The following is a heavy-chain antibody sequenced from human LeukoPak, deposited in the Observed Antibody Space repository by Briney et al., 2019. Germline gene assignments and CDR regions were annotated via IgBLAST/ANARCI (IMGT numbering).Heavy chain of an antibody. V-gene: IGHV1-2*02. J-gene: IGHJ5*02. CDR2: INPNSGGT. CDR1: GYTFTGYY. CDR3: AREGHAFYIAAAGSWFDP. Sequence: ASVKVSCKASGYTFTGYYMHWVRQAPGQGLEWMGWINPNSGGTNYAQKFQGRVTMTRDTSISTAYMELSGLRSDDTAVYYCAREGHAFYIAAAGSWFDPWGQGTLVTVSS. D-gene: IGHD6-13*01.